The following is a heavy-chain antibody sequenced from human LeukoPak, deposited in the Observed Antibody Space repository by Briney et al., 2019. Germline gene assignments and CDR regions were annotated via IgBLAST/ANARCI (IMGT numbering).Heavy chain of an antibody. V-gene: IGHV1-69*02. J-gene: IGHJ4*02. CDR1: GGTFSSYT. CDR2: IIPILGIA. CDR3: STVVVPAAIGY. Sequence: SVKVSCKASGGTFSSYTISWVRQAPGQGLEWMGRIIPILGIANYAQKFQGRVTITADKSTSTAYMELSSLRSEDTAVYYCSTVVVPAAIGYWGQGTLVTVSS. D-gene: IGHD2-2*01.